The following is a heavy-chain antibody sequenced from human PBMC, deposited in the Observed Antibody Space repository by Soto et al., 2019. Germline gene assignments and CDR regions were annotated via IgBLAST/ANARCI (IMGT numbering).Heavy chain of an antibody. CDR2: ISAYNANT. CDR1: GYTFTSYG. J-gene: IGHJ4*02. CDR3: AREPFGYCSSTSCYSFDY. D-gene: IGHD2-2*03. Sequence: ASVKVSCKASGYTFTSYGISWVRQAPGQGLEWMGWISAYNANTNYAQKLQGRVTMTTDTSTSTAYMELRSLRSDDTPVHYCAREPFGYCSSTSCYSFDYCGQGSLGTVAS. V-gene: IGHV1-18*01.